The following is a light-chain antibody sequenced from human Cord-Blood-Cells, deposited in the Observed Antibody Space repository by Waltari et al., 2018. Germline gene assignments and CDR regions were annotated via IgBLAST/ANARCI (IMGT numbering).Light chain of an antibody. CDR1: SSDVGSYNL. Sequence: QSALTQPASVSGSPGQSITISCTGTSSDVGSYNLVPWYQQHPGKAPKLMIYEVSKRPSGVSNRFSGSKSGNTASLTISGLQAEDEADYYCCSYAGSSTYVFGTRTKVTVL. CDR2: EVS. V-gene: IGLV2-23*02. CDR3: CSYAGSSTYV. J-gene: IGLJ1*01.